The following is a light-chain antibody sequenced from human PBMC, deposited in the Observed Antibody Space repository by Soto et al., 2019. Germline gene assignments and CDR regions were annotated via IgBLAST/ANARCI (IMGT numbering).Light chain of an antibody. J-gene: IGKJ4*01. CDR3: QQYYSTPPVT. V-gene: IGKV4-1*01. CDR1: QSVFYSSNNKNY. CDR2: WAS. Sequence: DIVMTQSPDSLAVSLGERATINCKSSQSVFYSSNNKNYLAWYQQKAGQPPKLLIYWASTRESGVPDRFSGSGSGTDFTLTISIMQAEDVAVYYCQQYYSTPPVTFGGWTQVEIK.